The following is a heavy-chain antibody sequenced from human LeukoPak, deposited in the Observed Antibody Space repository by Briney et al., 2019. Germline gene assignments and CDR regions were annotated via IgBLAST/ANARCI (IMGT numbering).Heavy chain of an antibody. CDR2: IYYSGSS. V-gene: IGHV4-59*08. J-gene: IGHJ6*03. CDR3: ARHGVAAGYYYYYMDV. D-gene: IGHD6-13*01. CDR1: GGSISSYY. Sequence: SETLSLTCTVSGGSISSYYWSWIRQPPGKGLEWIGDIYYSGSSNYNPSLKSRVTISVDTSKNQFSLKLSSVTAADTAVYYCARHGVAAGYYYYYMDVWGQGTLVTVSS.